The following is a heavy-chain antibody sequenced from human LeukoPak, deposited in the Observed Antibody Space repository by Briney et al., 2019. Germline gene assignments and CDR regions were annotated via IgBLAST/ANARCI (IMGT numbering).Heavy chain of an antibody. J-gene: IGHJ4*02. D-gene: IGHD3-22*01. Sequence: GGSLRLSCAASGFTFSDYEMNWVRQAPGKGLEWVSYISGSGNIIYYADSVKGRFTISRDNSKKILYLQMNSLRVEDTAVYYCAQDLYYYDTSGRGLDYWGQGTLVTVSS. CDR2: ISGSGNII. CDR1: GFTFSDYE. CDR3: AQDLYYYDTSGRGLDY. V-gene: IGHV3-48*03.